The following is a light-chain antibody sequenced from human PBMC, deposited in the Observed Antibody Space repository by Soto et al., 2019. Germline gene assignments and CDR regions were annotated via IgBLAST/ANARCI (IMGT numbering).Light chain of an antibody. CDR1: SSNLGSNT. CDR3: AAWDDSLNGVV. Sequence: QSVLTQPPSTSGTPGQRVTISCSGASSNLGSNTVNWYQHLPGTAPKLLIYYNNQRPSGVPDRFSGSRSGTSASLAITGLQSGDDAYYYCAAWDDSLNGVVFGGGTKLTVL. J-gene: IGLJ2*01. V-gene: IGLV1-44*01. CDR2: YNN.